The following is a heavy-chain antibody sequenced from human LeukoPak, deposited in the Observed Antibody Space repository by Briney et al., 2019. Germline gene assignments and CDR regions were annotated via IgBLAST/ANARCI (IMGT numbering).Heavy chain of an antibody. CDR3: ATPQGGNPAY. Sequence: GGSLRLSCAASGLTFSSHWMHWVRQAPGKGLVWVSRITNDGSSTTYADSVKGRFTISRDNAKNILYLQVNSLRAEDTAVYYCATPQGGNPAYWAQGTLIPVSS. CDR2: ITNDGSST. J-gene: IGHJ4*02. D-gene: IGHD1-14*01. V-gene: IGHV3-74*01. CDR1: GLTFSSHW.